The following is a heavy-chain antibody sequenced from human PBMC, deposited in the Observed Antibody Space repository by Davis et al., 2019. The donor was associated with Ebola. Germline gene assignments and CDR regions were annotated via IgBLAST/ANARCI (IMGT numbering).Heavy chain of an antibody. V-gene: IGHV4-38-2*02. J-gene: IGHJ6*02. CDR3: ARGPADFGVVIDYYYYGMDV. CDR2: IYHSGST. Sequence: MPSETLSLTCTVSGYSISSGYYWGWIRQPPGKGLEWIGSIYHSGSTYYNLSLKSRVTISVDTSKNQFSLKLSSVTAADPAVYYCARGPADFGVVIDYYYYGMDVWGQGTTVTVSS. CDR1: GYSISSGYY. D-gene: IGHD3-3*01.